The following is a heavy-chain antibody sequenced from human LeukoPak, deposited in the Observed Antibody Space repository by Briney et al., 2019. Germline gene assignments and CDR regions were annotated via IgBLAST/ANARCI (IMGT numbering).Heavy chain of an antibody. CDR3: ARGYVSGGSAYYYGMDV. D-gene: IGHD3-10*01. V-gene: IGHV4-59*01. Sequence: PSETLSLTCNVSGGSISSYYWSWIRQPPGKGLEWIGYVYYSGSTNYNPSLKSRLTISVDTSKNQFSLKLSSVAAADTAVYYCARGYVSGGSAYYYGMDVWGQGTTVTVSS. J-gene: IGHJ6*02. CDR1: GGSISSYY. CDR2: VYYSGST.